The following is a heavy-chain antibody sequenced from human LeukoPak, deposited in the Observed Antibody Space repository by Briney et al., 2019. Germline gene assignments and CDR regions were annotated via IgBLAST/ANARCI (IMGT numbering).Heavy chain of an antibody. D-gene: IGHD5-18*01. CDR3: ARRIQLWYRNYYFDY. CDR2: INHSGST. CDR1: GFTFSDYY. Sequence: GSLRLSCAASGFTFSDYYMSWIRQPPGKGLEWIGEINHSGSTNYNPSLKSRVTISVDTSKNQFSLKLSSVTAADTAVYYCARRIQLWYRNYYFDYRGQGTLVTVSS. J-gene: IGHJ4*02. V-gene: IGHV4-34*01.